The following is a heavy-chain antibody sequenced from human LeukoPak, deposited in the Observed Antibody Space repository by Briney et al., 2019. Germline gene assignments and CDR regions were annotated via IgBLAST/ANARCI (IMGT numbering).Heavy chain of an antibody. V-gene: IGHV4-4*07. CDR3: ARGSDYVWGSYRYRGYFDY. Sequence: SETLSLTCTVSGGSISSYYWSWIRQPAGKGLEWIGRIYTSGSTNYNPSLKSRVTMSVDTSKNQFSLKLSSVTAADTAVYYCARGSDYVWGSYRYRGYFDYWGQGTLVTVSS. CDR1: GGSISSYY. CDR2: IYTSGST. J-gene: IGHJ4*02. D-gene: IGHD3-16*02.